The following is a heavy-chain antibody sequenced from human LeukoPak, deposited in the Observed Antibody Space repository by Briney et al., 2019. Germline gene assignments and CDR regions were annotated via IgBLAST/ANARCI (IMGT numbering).Heavy chain of an antibody. D-gene: IGHD3-22*01. CDR2: ISWNSGSI. Sequence: GGSLRLSCAASGFTFDDYAMQWVRQAPGKGLEWVSGISWNSGSIDYADSVKGRFTISRDNAKNSLYLQMNSLRAEDTALYYCARAYYYDSKGSFDYWGQGTLVTVSS. CDR1: GFTFDDYA. CDR3: ARAYYYDSKGSFDY. V-gene: IGHV3-9*01. J-gene: IGHJ4*02.